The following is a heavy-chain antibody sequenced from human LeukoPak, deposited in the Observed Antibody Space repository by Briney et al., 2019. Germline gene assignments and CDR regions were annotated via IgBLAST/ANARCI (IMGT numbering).Heavy chain of an antibody. D-gene: IGHD2-15*01. Sequence: GGSLRLSCAASGLTFSSYAMHWVRQAPGKGLEWVAVISYDGSNKYYADSVKGRFTISRDNSKNTLYLQMNSLRAEDTAVYYCARDSLLSLDYWGQGTLVTVSS. CDR3: ARDSLLSLDY. CDR2: ISYDGSNK. V-gene: IGHV3-30-3*01. CDR1: GLTFSSYA. J-gene: IGHJ4*02.